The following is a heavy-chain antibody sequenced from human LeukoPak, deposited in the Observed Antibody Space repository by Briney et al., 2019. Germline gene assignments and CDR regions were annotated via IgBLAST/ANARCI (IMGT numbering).Heavy chain of an antibody. CDR1: GFTFNSYV. V-gene: IGHV3-23*01. Sequence: TGGSLRLSCEVSGFTFNSYVMSWVRRPPGKGLEWVSSFNGRGGYTFYADSVKGRFTLSSDNSKNTLHLQMIRLRAEDADVYYCAKGHQRLLYGGAFDSWGQGTLVTVSS. J-gene: IGHJ4*02. D-gene: IGHD2-2*02. CDR3: AKGHQRLLYGGAFDS. CDR2: FNGRGGYT.